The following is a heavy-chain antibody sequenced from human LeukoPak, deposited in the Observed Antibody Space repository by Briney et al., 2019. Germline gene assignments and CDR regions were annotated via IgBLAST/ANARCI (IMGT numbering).Heavy chain of an antibody. Sequence: GGSLRLSCAASGFTFSRYSMNWVRQAPGKGLEWVSSIGSSSSYIYYADSVKGRFTISRDNAKNSLYLQMNSLRAEDTAMYYCARGIPYGDYYFDYWGQGTLVTVSS. V-gene: IGHV3-21*01. CDR3: ARGIPYGDYYFDY. CDR1: GFTFSRYS. D-gene: IGHD4-17*01. CDR2: IGSSSSYI. J-gene: IGHJ4*02.